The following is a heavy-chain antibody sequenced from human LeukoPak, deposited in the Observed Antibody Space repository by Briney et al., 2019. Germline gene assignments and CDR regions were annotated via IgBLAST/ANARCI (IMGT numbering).Heavy chain of an antibody. Sequence: ASVKVSCKASGYTFTSYGISWVRQAPGQGLEWMGWISAYNGNTNYAQKLQGRVTMTTDTSTSTAYMELRSLRSEDTAVYYCARAGTALYYQTPNDYWGQGTLVTVSS. J-gene: IGHJ4*02. CDR2: ISAYNGNT. D-gene: IGHD2-2*01. V-gene: IGHV1-18*01. CDR1: GYTFTSYG. CDR3: ARAGTALYYQTPNDY.